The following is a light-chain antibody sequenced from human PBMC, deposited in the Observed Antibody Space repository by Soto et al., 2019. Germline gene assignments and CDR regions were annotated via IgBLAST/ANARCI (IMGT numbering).Light chain of an antibody. CDR2: DVA. V-gene: IGLV2-14*03. Sequence: QSVLTQPASVSASPGQSITISCTGTSSDVGSSNFVSWYQQPPGKPPTLIIYDVATPPSGVSNRFSGSKSGSTAALLIPRRQTEDEADYYCVSFTSSTTYVFGSGTKLTVL. CDR3: VSFTSSTTYV. CDR1: SSDVGSSNF. J-gene: IGLJ1*01.